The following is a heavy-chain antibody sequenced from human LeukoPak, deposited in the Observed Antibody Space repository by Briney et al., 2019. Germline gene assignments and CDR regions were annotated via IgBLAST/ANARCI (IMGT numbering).Heavy chain of an antibody. CDR3: AREGGSPDYFDY. CDR2: ISSSSSYI. J-gene: IGHJ4*02. CDR1: GFTFSSYS. Sequence: TGGSLRLSCAASGFTFSSYSMNWVRQAPGKGLEWVSSISSSSSYIYYADSVKGRFTISRDNAKNSLYLQMNSLRAEDTAVYYCAREGGSPDYFDYWGQGTLVTVSS. V-gene: IGHV3-21*01. D-gene: IGHD1-26*01.